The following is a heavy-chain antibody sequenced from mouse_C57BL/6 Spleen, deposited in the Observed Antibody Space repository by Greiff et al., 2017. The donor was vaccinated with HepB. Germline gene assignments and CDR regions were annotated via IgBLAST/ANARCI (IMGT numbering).Heavy chain of an antibody. CDR2: IAPNSGGT. D-gene: IGHD2-13*01. V-gene: IGHV1-72*01. Sequence: QVQLQQPGAELVKPGASVKLSCKASGYTFTSYWMHWVQQRPGRGLEWIGRIAPNSGGTKYNEKFKSKATLTVDKPSSPAYMQLSSLTSEDYAVYYCARDYYDDMDYWGQGTSVTVSS. CDR1: GYTFTSYW. CDR3: ARDYYDDMDY. J-gene: IGHJ4*01.